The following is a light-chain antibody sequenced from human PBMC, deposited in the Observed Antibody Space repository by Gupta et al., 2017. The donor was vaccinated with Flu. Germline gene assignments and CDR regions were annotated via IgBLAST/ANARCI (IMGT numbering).Light chain of an antibody. CDR2: DAS. J-gene: IGKJ4*01. CDR3: QQSSNWPRLT. CDR1: QSVSSY. V-gene: IGKV3-11*01. Sequence: DIVLTQSPATLSLSPGERATLSCRASQSVSSYLAWYQKKPGQAPRLLIYDASNKATGIPARFSGSGSGTDFTLTISSLEPEDFAVYYCQQSSNWPRLTLGGGTKVEIK.